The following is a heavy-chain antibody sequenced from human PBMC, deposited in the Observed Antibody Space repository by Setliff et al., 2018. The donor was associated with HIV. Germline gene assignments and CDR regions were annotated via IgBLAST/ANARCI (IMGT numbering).Heavy chain of an antibody. V-gene: IGHV3-23*01. J-gene: IGHJ4*02. D-gene: IGHD6-19*01. Sequence: GGSLRLSCAASGFTFSNYAMTWVRQTPKMGLEWVSRIYAAGATYYADSVEGRFTISRDTSTNTLYLQMHSLRADDTAVYYCAKGSGFHDYWGQGTRVTVSS. CDR1: GFTFSNYA. CDR3: AKGSGFHDY. CDR2: IYAAGAT.